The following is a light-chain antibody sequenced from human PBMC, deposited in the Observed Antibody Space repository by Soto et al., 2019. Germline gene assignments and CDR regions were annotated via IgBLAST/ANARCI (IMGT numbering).Light chain of an antibody. CDR1: QSVSSN. V-gene: IGKV3-15*01. J-gene: IGKJ2*01. CDR3: QQYNNWPPEYT. Sequence: EIVMTQSPATLSVSPGERATLSCRASQSVSSNLAWYQQKPGQAPRLLIYGASTRATGIPARFSGSGSGTEFTLTISRLQSEDFAVYCCQQYNNWPPEYTFGQGTKLEIK. CDR2: GAS.